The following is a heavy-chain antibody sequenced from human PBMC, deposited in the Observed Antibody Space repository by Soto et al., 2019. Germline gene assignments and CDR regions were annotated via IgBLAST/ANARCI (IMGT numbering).Heavy chain of an antibody. J-gene: IGHJ5*02. V-gene: IGHV4-59*12. CDR1: GGSISSYY. D-gene: IGHD3-3*01. Sequence: LSLTCTVSGGSISSYYWSWIRQPPGKGLEWIGYISYSGSTNYNPSLKSRVTISVDTSKNQFSLKLNSVTAADTAVYYCARARRITIFGSNWFDPWGQGTLVTVSS. CDR3: ARARRITIFGSNWFDP. CDR2: ISYSGST.